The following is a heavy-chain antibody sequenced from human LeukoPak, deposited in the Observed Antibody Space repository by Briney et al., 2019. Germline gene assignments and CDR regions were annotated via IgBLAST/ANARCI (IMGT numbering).Heavy chain of an antibody. CDR3: AKSVVVITFRFDD. CDR2: INGGGGNT. J-gene: IGHJ4*02. Sequence: PGGSLRLSCAASGFTFNSYVMSWVCQAPGKGLEWVSAINGGGGNTYYADSVKGRFTISRDNSKNMVYLQMNSLRADDTAVHYCAKSVVVITFRFDDWGQGALVTVSS. CDR1: GFTFNSYV. V-gene: IGHV3-23*01. D-gene: IGHD2-15*01.